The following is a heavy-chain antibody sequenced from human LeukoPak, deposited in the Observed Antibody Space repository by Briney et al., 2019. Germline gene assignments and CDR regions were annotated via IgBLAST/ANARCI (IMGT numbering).Heavy chain of an antibody. V-gene: IGHV3-30*02. Sequence: GGSLRLSCAASGFTFSSYGMHWVRQAPGKGLEGVAFIRYDGSNKYYADSVKGRFTISRDNSKNTLYLQMNSLRAEDTAVYYCAKEGSSQNIDNYFDYWGQGTLVTVSS. CDR3: AKEGSSQNIDNYFDY. CDR2: IRYDGSNK. D-gene: IGHD2/OR15-2a*01. J-gene: IGHJ4*02. CDR1: GFTFSSYG.